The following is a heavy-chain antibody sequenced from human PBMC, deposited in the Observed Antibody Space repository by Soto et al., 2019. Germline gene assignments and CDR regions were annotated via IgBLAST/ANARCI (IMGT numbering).Heavy chain of an antibody. V-gene: IGHV3-30-3*01. Sequence: GGSLRLSCAASGFTFSSYAMSWVRQAPGKGLEWVAVISYDGSNKYYADSVKGRFTISRDNSKNTLYLQMNSLRAEDTAVYYCARVDVDTAMEIYPYYYGMDVWGQGTTVTVSS. CDR1: GFTFSSYA. D-gene: IGHD5-18*01. J-gene: IGHJ6*02. CDR3: ARVDVDTAMEIYPYYYGMDV. CDR2: ISYDGSNK.